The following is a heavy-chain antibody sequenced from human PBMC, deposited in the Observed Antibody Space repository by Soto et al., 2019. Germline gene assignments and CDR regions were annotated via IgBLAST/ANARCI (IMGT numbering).Heavy chain of an antibody. D-gene: IGHD1-26*01. Sequence: QVQLVESGGGVVQPGRSLRLSCAASGFTFSSYGMHWVRQAPGKGLEWVAVISYDGSNKYYADSVKGRFTISRDNSKNTLYLQMNSLRAEDTAVYYCAKDGRNYGMDVWGQGTTVTVSS. V-gene: IGHV3-30*18. CDR3: AKDGRNYGMDV. CDR1: GFTFSSYG. J-gene: IGHJ6*02. CDR2: ISYDGSNK.